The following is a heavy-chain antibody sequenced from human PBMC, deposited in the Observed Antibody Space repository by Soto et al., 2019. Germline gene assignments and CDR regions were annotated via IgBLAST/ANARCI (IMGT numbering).Heavy chain of an antibody. J-gene: IGHJ6*02. D-gene: IGHD3-10*01. CDR2: TYYRSKWYN. CDR1: GDSVSSNSAA. CDR3: ARHPLTMVRGVSGRYYYYGMDV. V-gene: IGHV6-1*01. Sequence: SQTLSLTCAISGDSVSSNSAAWNWIRQSPSRGLEWLGRTYYRSKWYNDYAVSVKSRITINPDTSKNQFSLQLNSVTPEDTAVYYCARHPLTMVRGVSGRYYYYGMDVWGQGTTVTVSS.